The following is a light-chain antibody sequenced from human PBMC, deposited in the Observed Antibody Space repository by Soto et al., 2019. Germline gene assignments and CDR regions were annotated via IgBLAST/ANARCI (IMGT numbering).Light chain of an antibody. CDR3: QQYSNFWT. CDR2: DAS. J-gene: IGKJ1*01. CDR1: KSTRTW. Sequence: DIQMTQSPSTLSASVGDRVTITCRASKSTRTWLAWYQQKPGKAPKLLLSDASTLESGVPSRFSGSGSGTEFTLTISSLQPDDFATYYCQQYSNFWTFGQGTKVEIK. V-gene: IGKV1-5*01.